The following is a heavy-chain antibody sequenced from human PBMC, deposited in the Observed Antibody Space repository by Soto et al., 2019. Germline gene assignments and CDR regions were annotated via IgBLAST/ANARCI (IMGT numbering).Heavy chain of an antibody. V-gene: IGHV1-69*12. Sequence: QVQLVQSGAEVKKPGSSVKVSCKASGGTFSSYAISWVRQAPGQGLEWMGGIIPIFGTANYAQKFQGRVTITADESTSTAYMELSSLRSEDTDVYDCAKGGLRFLEWSYGMDVWGQGTTVTVSS. CDR2: IIPIFGTA. D-gene: IGHD3-3*01. J-gene: IGHJ6*02. CDR3: AKGGLRFLEWSYGMDV. CDR1: GGTFSSYA.